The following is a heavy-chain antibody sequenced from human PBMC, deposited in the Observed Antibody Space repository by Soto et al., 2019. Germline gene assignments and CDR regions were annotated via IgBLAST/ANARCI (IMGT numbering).Heavy chain of an antibody. CDR1: GGSFSGYY. D-gene: IGHD6-13*01. J-gene: IGHJ6*02. Sequence: SETLSLTCAVSGGSFSGYYWSWIRQPPGKGLEWIGYIYYSGSTNYNPSLKSRVTISVDTSKNQFSLKLSSVTAADTAVYSCARDIHQQLFGMDVWGQGTRVTVS. CDR2: IYYSGST. CDR3: ARDIHQQLFGMDV. V-gene: IGHV4-59*01.